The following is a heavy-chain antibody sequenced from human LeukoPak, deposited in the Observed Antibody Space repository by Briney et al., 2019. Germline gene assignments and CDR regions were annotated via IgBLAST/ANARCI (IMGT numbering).Heavy chain of an antibody. CDR3: AREASSSSPTYYFDY. D-gene: IGHD6-13*01. CDR2: ISYDGSNK. Sequence: GRSLRLSCTASGFNFGIYGMHWVRQAPGKGLEWVAVISYDGSNKYYADSVKGRFTISRDNSKNTLYLQMNSLRAEDTAVYYCAREASSSSPTYYFDYWGQGTLVTVSS. J-gene: IGHJ4*02. V-gene: IGHV3-30*19. CDR1: GFNFGIYG.